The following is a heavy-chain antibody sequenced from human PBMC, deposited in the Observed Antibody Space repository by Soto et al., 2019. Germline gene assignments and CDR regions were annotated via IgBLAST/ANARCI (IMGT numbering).Heavy chain of an antibody. Sequence: QLQLQESGPGLVKPSETLSLTCTVSGGSISSSSYYWGWIRQPPGKGLEWIGSIYHSGSTYYNPSLKSRVTISVDTSKNQFSLKLSSVTAADTAVYYCARRVATFFDYWGQGTLVTVSS. D-gene: IGHD5-12*01. J-gene: IGHJ4*02. V-gene: IGHV4-39*01. CDR1: GGSISSSSYY. CDR3: ARRVATFFDY. CDR2: IYHSGST.